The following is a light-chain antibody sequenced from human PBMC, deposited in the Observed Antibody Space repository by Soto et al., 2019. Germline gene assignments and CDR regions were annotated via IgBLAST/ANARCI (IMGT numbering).Light chain of an antibody. J-gene: IGLJ1*01. CDR1: SSNVGGYNY. CDR2: EVN. CDR3: SSYTTTKNCV. V-gene: IGLV2-14*01. Sequence: SALTQPASVSGSPGQSITISCTGTSSNVGGYNYVSWYQQQAGKAPILLIYEVNYRPSGVSDRFSGSKYGTTASLTISGLQAEDEADYYCSSYTTTKNCVFGTGTKVTVL.